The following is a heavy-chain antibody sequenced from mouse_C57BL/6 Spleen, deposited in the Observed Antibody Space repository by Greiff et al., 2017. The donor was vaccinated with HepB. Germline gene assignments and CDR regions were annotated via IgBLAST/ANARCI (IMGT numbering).Heavy chain of an antibody. CDR1: GFTFSDYG. J-gene: IGHJ3*01. CDR3: ARGEYRYDGPAWFAY. CDR2: ISSGSSTI. D-gene: IGHD2-12*01. Sequence: DVKLQESGGGLVKPGGSLKLSCAASGFTFSDYGMHWVRQAPEKGLEWVAYISSGSSTIYYADTVKGRFTISRDNAKNTLFLQMTILRSEDTAMYSFARGEYRYDGPAWFAYWGQGTLVTVSA. V-gene: IGHV5-17*01.